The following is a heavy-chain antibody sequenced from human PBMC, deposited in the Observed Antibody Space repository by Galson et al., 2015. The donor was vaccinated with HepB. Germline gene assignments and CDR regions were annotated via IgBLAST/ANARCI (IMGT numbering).Heavy chain of an antibody. D-gene: IGHD6-13*01. CDR2: ISAYNGNT. CDR1: GYTFTSYG. CDR3: ARAPPLYSSSWYLFSENWFDP. V-gene: IGHV1-18*04. Sequence: QSGAEVKKPGTSVKVSCKASGYTFTSYGISWVRQAPGQGLEWMGWISAYNGNTNYAQKLQGRVTMTTDTSTSTAYMELRSLRSDDTAVYYCARAPPLYSSSWYLFSENWFDPWGQGTLVTVSS. J-gene: IGHJ5*02.